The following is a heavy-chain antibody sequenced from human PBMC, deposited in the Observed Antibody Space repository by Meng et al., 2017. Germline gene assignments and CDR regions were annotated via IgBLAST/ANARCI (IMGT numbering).Heavy chain of an antibody. CDR2: INPNSGGT. D-gene: IGHD4-23*01. CDR3: AREFGGGKTTVVTPVDY. J-gene: IGHJ4*02. CDR1: GYTVTGYY. V-gene: IGHV1-2*06. Sequence: ASVKVSCKASGYTVTGYYMHWVRQAPGQGLEWMGRINPNSGGTNYAQKLQGRVTMTRDTSISTAYMELSRLSSDDAAVYYCAREFGGGKTTVVTPVDYWGQGTLVTVSS.